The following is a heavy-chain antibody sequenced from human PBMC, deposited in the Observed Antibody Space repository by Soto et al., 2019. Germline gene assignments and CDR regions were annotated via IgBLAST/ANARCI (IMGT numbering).Heavy chain of an antibody. Sequence: ASVKVSCKASGGTFSSYAISWVRQAPGQGLEWMGWINPNCGTTNYAQKFQGWVTMTRDTSISTAYMELSRLRSDDTAVYYCARSVPVTESYFDYWGQGTLVTVSS. CDR3: ARSVPVTESYFDY. V-gene: IGHV1-2*04. D-gene: IGHD5-18*01. CDR2: INPNCGTT. CDR1: GGTFSSYA. J-gene: IGHJ4*02.